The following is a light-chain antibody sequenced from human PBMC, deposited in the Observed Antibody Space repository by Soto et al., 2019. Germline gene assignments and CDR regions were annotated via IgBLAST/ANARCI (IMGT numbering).Light chain of an antibody. J-gene: IGLJ3*02. CDR3: QTWGTGIGV. Sequence: QPVLTQSPSASASLGASVKLTCTLSSGHSSYAIAWHQQQPEKGPRYLMKLNSDGSHSKGDGIPDRFSGSSSGAERYLTISRLQSEDEADYYCQTWGTGIGVFGGGTKVTVL. V-gene: IGLV4-69*01. CDR2: LNSDGSH. CDR1: SGHSSYA.